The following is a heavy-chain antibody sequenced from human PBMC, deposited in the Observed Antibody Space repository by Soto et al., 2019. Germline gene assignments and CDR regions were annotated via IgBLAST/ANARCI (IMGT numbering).Heavy chain of an antibody. CDR1: GFTFSSYA. CDR3: AKEMATIGYIDY. Sequence: GGSLRLSCTASGFTFSSYATSWVRQAPGKGLEWVSAISGSGGSTYYADSVKGRFTISRDNSKNTLYLQMNSLRAEDTAIYYCAKEMATIGYIDYWGPGTLVTVSS. J-gene: IGHJ4*02. CDR2: ISGSGGST. D-gene: IGHD5-12*01. V-gene: IGHV3-23*01.